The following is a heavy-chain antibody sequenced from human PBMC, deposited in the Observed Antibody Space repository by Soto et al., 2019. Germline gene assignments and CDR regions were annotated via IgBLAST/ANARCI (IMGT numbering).Heavy chain of an antibody. CDR2: ISSSSSYI. CDR3: ARDAGSVGVLGFGELPYYYYGMDV. D-gene: IGHD3-10*01. Sequence: GGSLRLSCAASGFTFSSYSMNWVRQAPGKGLEWVSSISSSSSYIYYADSVKGRFTISRDNAKNSLYLQMNSLRAEDTAVYYCARDAGSVGVLGFGELPYYYYGMDVWGQGTTVTVSS. CDR1: GFTFSSYS. V-gene: IGHV3-21*01. J-gene: IGHJ6*02.